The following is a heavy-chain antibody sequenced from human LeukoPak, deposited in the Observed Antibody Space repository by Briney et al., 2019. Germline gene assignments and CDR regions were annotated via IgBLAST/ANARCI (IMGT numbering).Heavy chain of an antibody. J-gene: IGHJ4*02. CDR1: GFTFSDYY. V-gene: IGHV3-11*01. CDR3: ARSVEMATILLDY. D-gene: IGHD5-24*01. Sequence: PGGSLRLSCAASGFTFSDYYMSWIGQPPGKGLGGFSYISSSGSTIYYADSVKGRFTISRDNAKNSLYLQMNSLRAEDTAVYYCARSVEMATILLDYWGQGTLVTVSS. CDR2: ISSSGSTI.